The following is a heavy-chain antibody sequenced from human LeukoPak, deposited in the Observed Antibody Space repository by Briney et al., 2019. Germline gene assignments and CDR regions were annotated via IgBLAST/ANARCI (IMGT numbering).Heavy chain of an antibody. CDR2: IYYSGST. D-gene: IGHD3-9*01. CDR1: GGSMNSYY. V-gene: IGHV4-59*08. CDR3: ARHVWLQPFDY. Sequence: PSETLSLTCSVSGGSMNSYYWSWIRQSPGKGLEWIGYIYYSGSTNYNPSLKSRVTISVDASKNQFSLKLSTVTAADTAVYYCARHVWLQPFDYWGQGTLVTVSS. J-gene: IGHJ4*02.